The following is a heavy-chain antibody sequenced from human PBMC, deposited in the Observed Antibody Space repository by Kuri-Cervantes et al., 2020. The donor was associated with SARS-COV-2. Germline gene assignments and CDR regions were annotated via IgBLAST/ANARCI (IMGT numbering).Heavy chain of an antibody. V-gene: IGHV4-34*01. CDR3: ARRRGYSGYVDRRSYFDY. J-gene: IGHJ4*02. CDR1: GGSFSGYY. D-gene: IGHD5-12*01. Sequence: SQTLSLTCAVYGGSFSGYYWSWIRQSPGKGLEWIGEINHSGSTNYNPSLKSRVTISVDTSKNQFSLKLSSVTAADTAVYYCARRRGYSGYVDRRSYFDYWGQGTLVTVSS. CDR2: INHSGST.